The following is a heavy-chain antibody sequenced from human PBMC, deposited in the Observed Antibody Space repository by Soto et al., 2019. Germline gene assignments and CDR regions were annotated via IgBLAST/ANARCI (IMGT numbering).Heavy chain of an antibody. CDR3: ARLRGNFISFNWFDP. CDR1: DGSINSNSYY. J-gene: IGHJ5*02. Sequence: QLQLQESGPGLVKPSETLSLTCTVSDGSINSNSYYWGWIRQPPGKGLEWIGSVYYSGDTYVNPSRKSRVTISVDTSKNQFSLRLSSVTAADTAVYYCARLRGNFISFNWFDPWGQGTLVTVSS. V-gene: IGHV4-39*01. CDR2: VYYSGDT. D-gene: IGHD1-7*01.